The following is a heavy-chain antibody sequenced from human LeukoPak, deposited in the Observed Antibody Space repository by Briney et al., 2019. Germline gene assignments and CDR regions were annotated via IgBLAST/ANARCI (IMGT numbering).Heavy chain of an antibody. CDR3: AKDAPGYYDVDYFDY. V-gene: IGHV3-23*01. J-gene: IGHJ4*02. D-gene: IGHD3-10*02. CDR2: ISASGGST. CDR1: GFTISNNY. Sequence: PGGSLRLSCVVSGFTISNNYMSWGRQAPGKGLEWVSGISASGGSTYYADSVKGRFTISRDNSKNTLYLQMNSLRAEDTAVYYCAKDAPGYYDVDYFDYWGQGTLVTVSS.